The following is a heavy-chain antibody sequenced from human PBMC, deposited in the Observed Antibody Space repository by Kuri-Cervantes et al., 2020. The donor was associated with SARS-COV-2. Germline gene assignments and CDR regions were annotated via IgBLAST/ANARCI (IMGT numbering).Heavy chain of an antibody. Sequence: GESLKISCAASGFTFSSYEMNWVRQAPGKGLEWVSYISSSGSTIYYADSVKGQFTISRDNAKNSLYLQMNSLRAEDTAVYYCARVPPTYCGGDCYDHSPDYWGQGTLVTVSS. J-gene: IGHJ4*02. CDR1: GFTFSSYE. CDR3: ARVPPTYCGGDCYDHSPDY. V-gene: IGHV3-48*03. D-gene: IGHD2-21*02. CDR2: ISSSGSTI.